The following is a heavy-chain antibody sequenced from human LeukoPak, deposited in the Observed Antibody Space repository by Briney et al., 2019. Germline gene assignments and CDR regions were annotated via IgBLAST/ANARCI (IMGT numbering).Heavy chain of an antibody. CDR2: ISTSGST. J-gene: IGHJ6*02. D-gene: IGHD3-10*01. CDR3: ARDKGLASRVLSGYYYGMDV. V-gene: IGHV4-4*07. CDR1: GGSISSDY. Sequence: SETLYLTYTRPGGSISSDYWSWIRQPAGKGLEWIRRISTSGSTNYNPSLNSRVTMSVDTSKNQFSLKLSSVTAADTAVYYCARDKGLASRVLSGYYYGMDVWGQGTTVTVSS.